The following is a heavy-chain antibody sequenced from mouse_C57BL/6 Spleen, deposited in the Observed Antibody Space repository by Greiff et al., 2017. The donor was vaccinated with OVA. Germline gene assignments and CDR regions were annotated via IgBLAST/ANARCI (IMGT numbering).Heavy chain of an antibody. CDR3: ARYGDYYAMDY. V-gene: IGHV1-54*01. Sequence: VQLQQSGAELVRPGTSVKVSCKASGYAFTNYLIEWVKQRPGQGLEWIGVINPGSGGTNYNEKFKGKATLTADKSSSTAYMQLSSLTSEDSAVYFCARYGDYYAMDYWGQGTSVTVSS. CDR1: GYAFTNYL. D-gene: IGHD1-1*01. J-gene: IGHJ4*01. CDR2: INPGSGGT.